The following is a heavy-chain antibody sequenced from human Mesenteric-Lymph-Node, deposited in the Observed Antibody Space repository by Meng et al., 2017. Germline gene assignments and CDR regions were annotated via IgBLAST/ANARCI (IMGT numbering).Heavy chain of an antibody. CDR2: ITWDGGNT. J-gene: IGHJ4*02. CDR1: GLKFDDYA. V-gene: IGHV3-43D*04. Sequence: GESLKISCAASGLKFDDYAMHWVRQAPGKGLEWVSLITWDGGNTYYASSVKGRFTISRDNSKNSPYLQMNGLRAEDTALYYCASATSSLAAPSLWGQGTPVTVSS. D-gene: IGHD6-6*01. CDR3: ASATSSLAAPSL.